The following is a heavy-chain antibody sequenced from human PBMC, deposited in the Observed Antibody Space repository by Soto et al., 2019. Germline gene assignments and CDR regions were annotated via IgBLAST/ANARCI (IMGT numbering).Heavy chain of an antibody. CDR1: GYTFTSYG. Sequence: QVQLVQSGAEVKKPGASVKVSCKASGYTFTSYGISWVRQAPGQGLEWMGWISAYNGNTNYAQKLQGRVTMTTDTSTSTAYMELRSLRSDDTAVYYCARALPELRCWSVGCPASCPSYGMDVWGQGTTVTVSS. D-gene: IGHD3-10*02. V-gene: IGHV1-18*01. J-gene: IGHJ6*02. CDR3: ARALPELRCWSVGCPASCPSYGMDV. CDR2: ISAYNGNT.